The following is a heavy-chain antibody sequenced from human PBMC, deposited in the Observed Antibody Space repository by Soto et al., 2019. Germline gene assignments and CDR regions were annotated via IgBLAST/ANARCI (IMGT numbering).Heavy chain of an antibody. D-gene: IGHD3-22*01. CDR1: GSTFSDYE. J-gene: IGHJ5*02. CDR3: AASTARRTDFNMMVSNWFDP. Sequence: PGGSLRLSCAASGSTFSDYEMNWVRQAPGKGLEWVSYISNSGGTIKYADSVKGRFTISRDNAKNSLYLQMNSLRVEDTAVYYCAASTARRTDFNMMVSNWFDPRGQGTLVTVSS. V-gene: IGHV3-48*03. CDR2: ISNSGGTI.